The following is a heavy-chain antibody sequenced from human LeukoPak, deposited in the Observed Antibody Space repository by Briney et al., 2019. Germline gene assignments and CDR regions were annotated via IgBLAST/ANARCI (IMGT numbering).Heavy chain of an antibody. CDR1: GYSFVGYY. Sequence: ASVKVSCKASGYSFVGYYLHWVRQAPGQGLEWMGWISAYNGNTNYAQKLQGRVTMTTDTSTSTAYMELRSLRSDDTAVYYCARNGVVGATTHYYYGMDVWGQGTTVTVSS. CDR3: ARNGVVGATTHYYYGMDV. D-gene: IGHD1-26*01. V-gene: IGHV1-18*01. J-gene: IGHJ6*02. CDR2: ISAYNGNT.